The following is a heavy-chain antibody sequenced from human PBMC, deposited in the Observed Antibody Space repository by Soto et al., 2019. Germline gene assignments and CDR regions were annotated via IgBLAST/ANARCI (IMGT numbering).Heavy chain of an antibody. D-gene: IGHD6-13*01. CDR2: IKQDGSEK. J-gene: IGHJ6*02. CDR3: ARIASAGRGWDV. V-gene: IGHV3-7*01. CDR1: GFTFSNYW. Sequence: EVLLVESGGGLVQPGGSLRLSCADFGFTFSNYWMSWVRQAPVKGLEWVGNIKQDGSEKNYVDSVKGRFTISRDNAKNSLYLQMNSLRAEDTAVYYCARIASAGRGWDVWGQGTTVVVSS.